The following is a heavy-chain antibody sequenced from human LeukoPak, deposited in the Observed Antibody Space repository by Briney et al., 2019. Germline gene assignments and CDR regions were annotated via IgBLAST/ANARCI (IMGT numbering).Heavy chain of an antibody. D-gene: IGHD3-3*01. CDR3: AKDGEYYDFWSGYYHFDY. CDR1: GGTFSSYA. V-gene: IGHV1-69*13. Sequence: GASVKVSCKASGGTFSSYAISWVRQAPGQGLEWMGGIIPIFGTANYAQKFQGRVTITADESTSIAYMELSSLRSEDTAVYYCAKDGEYYDFWSGYYHFDYWGQGTLVTVSS. CDR2: IIPIFGTA. J-gene: IGHJ4*02.